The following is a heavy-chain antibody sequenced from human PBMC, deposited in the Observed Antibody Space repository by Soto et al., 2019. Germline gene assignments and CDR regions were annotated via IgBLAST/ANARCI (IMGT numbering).Heavy chain of an antibody. J-gene: IGHJ4*02. V-gene: IGHV3-23*01. CDR3: AKEILRFLEWLGDYFDY. D-gene: IGHD3-3*01. CDR2: ISGSGGGT. Sequence: PGGSLRLSCAASGFTFSSYAMSWVRQAPGKGLEWVSAISGSGGGTYYADSVKGRFTISRDNSKNTLYLQMNSLRAEDTAVYYCAKEILRFLEWLGDYFDYWGQGTLVTVSS. CDR1: GFTFSSYA.